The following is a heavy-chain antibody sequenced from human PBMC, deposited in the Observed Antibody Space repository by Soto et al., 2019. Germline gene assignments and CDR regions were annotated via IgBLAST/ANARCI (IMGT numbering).Heavy chain of an antibody. D-gene: IGHD2-15*01. CDR2: IIVSHGRP. CDR1: GYTFTSHT. CDR3: AREPEDGDPGDF. J-gene: IGHJ4*02. V-gene: IGHV1-3*01. Sequence: QVQLVQSGAEVKEPGASVKVSCKASGYTFTSHTIHWARQAPGQGLEWMGWIIVSHGRPRIAPHFQGRVTLTTDTSATTAYMELNSLTSEDTAVYFCAREPEDGDPGDFWGQGTLVVVSS.